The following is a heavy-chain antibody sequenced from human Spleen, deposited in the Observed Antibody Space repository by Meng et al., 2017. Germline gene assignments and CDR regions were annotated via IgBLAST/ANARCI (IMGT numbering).Heavy chain of an antibody. D-gene: IGHD3-22*01. CDR2: IYTSGNT. V-gene: IGHV4-61*02. CDR1: GGSINSGSYY. Sequence: SETLSLTCAVSGGSINSGSYYWGWIRQPAGKGLECIGRIYTSGNTDYNPSLKSRVSISVDTSKNQFSLKLSSVTAADTAVYYCARSGHDSSGFIDFFQHWGQGTLVTVSS. CDR3: ARSGHDSSGFIDFFQH. J-gene: IGHJ1*01.